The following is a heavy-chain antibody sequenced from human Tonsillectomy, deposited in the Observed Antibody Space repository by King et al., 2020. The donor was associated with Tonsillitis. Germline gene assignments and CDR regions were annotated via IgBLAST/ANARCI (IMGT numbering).Heavy chain of an antibody. V-gene: IGHV4-34*01. CDR1: GGSFSGYY. CDR3: AREGGDWNPMFDY. J-gene: IGHJ4*02. CDR2: INHSGST. Sequence: VQLQQWGAGLLKPSETLSLTCAVYGGSFSGYYWSWIRQPPGKGLEWIGEINHSGSTNYNPSLKSRVTVSVDTSKNQFSLKLSSVTAADTAVYYCAREGGDWNPMFDYWGQGTLVTVSS. D-gene: IGHD1-1*01.